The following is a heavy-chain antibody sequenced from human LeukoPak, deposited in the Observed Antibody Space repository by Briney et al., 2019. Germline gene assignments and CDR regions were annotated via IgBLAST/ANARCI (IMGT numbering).Heavy chain of an antibody. CDR3: AKNSGWYRYDS. V-gene: IGHV3-7*03. CDR1: GFTFSDYW. D-gene: IGHD6-13*01. J-gene: IGHJ4*02. Sequence: GGSLRLSCAASGFTFSDYWMDWVRQAPGKGLEWVANIHPEGTEKYHADSVKGRFTISRDNVDNTLYLQMNSLRVDDTAIYYCAKNSGWYRYDSWGQGTLVTVSS. CDR2: IHPEGTEK.